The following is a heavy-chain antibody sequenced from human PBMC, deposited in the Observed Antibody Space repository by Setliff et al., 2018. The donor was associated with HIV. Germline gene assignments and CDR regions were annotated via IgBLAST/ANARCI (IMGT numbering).Heavy chain of an antibody. CDR1: GYSISSGYY. D-gene: IGHD6-13*01. J-gene: IGHJ2*01. CDR3: ARPGVVGSSWSWYFDL. CDR2: IYHSGST. V-gene: IGHV4-38-2*01. Sequence: SETLSLTCAVSGYSISSGYYWGWIRQPPGKGLEWIGSIYHSGSTYYSPSLKSRVTISIDTSKNQFFLKLSSVTAADTAVYYCARPGVVGSSWSWYFDLWGRGTLVTVSS.